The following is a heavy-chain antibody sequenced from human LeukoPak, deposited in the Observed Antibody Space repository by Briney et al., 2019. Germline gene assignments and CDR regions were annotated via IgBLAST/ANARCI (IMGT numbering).Heavy chain of an antibody. V-gene: IGHV4-31*03. J-gene: IGHJ5*02. CDR1: GGSISSGGYY. CDR3: ARVPYPTVTTTGVGRFDP. CDR2: IYYSGST. D-gene: IGHD4-17*01. Sequence: SETLSLTCTVSGGSISSGGYYWSWIRQHPGKGLEWIGYIYYSGSTYYNPSLKSRVTISVDTPKNQFSLKLSSVTAADTAVYYCARVPYPTVTTTGVGRFDPWGQGTLVTVSS.